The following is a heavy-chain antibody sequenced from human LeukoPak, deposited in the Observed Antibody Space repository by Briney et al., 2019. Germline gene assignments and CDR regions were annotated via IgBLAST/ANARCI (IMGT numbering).Heavy chain of an antibody. CDR1: GGSLSAYY. CDR3: AHRWYSFDY. V-gene: IGHV4-59*05. J-gene: IGHJ4*02. Sequence: SETLSLTCAVYGGSLSAYYWTWVRQPPGKGLEWVGSIYYSGSTYYNPSLKSRVTISVDTSKNQFSLKLSSVTAADTAVYYCAHRWYSFDYWGQGTLVTVSS. D-gene: IGHD4-23*01. CDR2: IYYSGST.